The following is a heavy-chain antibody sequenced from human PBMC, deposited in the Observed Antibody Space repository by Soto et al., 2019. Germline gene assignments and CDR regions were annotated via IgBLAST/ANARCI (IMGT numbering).Heavy chain of an antibody. J-gene: IGHJ4*01. CDR3: TADLPGHGGGFEFDY. D-gene: IGHD2-15*01. CDR2: IKDKNGGATI. Sequence: EVPLVESGGGLVKPGGPLRLSCAASGFTFISAWMNWVRQAPGKGLEWVGRIKDKNGGATIDYAAPVKGRFIISRDDSENTLYLQKDSLTTEDTAIYYCTADLPGHGGGFEFDYWGQGTLVTVSS. CDR1: GFTFISAW. V-gene: IGHV3-15*07.